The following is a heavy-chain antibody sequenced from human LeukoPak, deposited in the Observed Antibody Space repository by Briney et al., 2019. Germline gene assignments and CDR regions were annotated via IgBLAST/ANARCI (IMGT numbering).Heavy chain of an antibody. J-gene: IGHJ1*01. V-gene: IGHV3-21*01. D-gene: IGHD3-9*01. CDR1: GFTFPNYS. Sequence: GGSLRLSCTASGFTFPNYSVHWVRQAPGKGLEWVSSITSSSDYIYYADSVKGRFTISRDNAKNSLYLQMNSLRAEDTAVYYCARDILTGSQSRFQHWGQGTLVTVSS. CDR2: ITSSSDYI. CDR3: ARDILTGSQSRFQH.